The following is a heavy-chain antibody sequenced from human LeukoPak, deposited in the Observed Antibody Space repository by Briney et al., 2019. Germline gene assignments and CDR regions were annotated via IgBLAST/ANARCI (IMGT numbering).Heavy chain of an antibody. CDR1: GFTFSSYW. CDR2: IKQDGSEK. J-gene: IGHJ4*02. V-gene: IGHV3-7*01. CDR3: ARGNGGNSGAFDY. D-gene: IGHD4-23*01. Sequence: GGSLRLSCAASGFTFSSYWMNWVRQAPGKGLEWVANIKQDGSEKYYVDSVKGRFTISRDNVKNSLSLQMNSLRAEDTAVYYCARGNGGNSGAFDYWGQGTLVTVSS.